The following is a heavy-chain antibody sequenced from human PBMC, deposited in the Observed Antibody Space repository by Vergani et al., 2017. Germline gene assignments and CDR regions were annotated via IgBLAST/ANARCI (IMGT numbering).Heavy chain of an antibody. CDR2: ISFDGTNE. J-gene: IGHJ4*02. Sequence: QVQLVESGGGVVQPGTSLRLSCVVSGFALNRHAMYWVRQAPGKGLEWVVGISFDGTNEHQPDLVKGRFTISRDIAKNTLYLQVRSLRLEDTGVYHCVRDRGLCAGGRCYAEAWDYWGQGTPVTVSS. D-gene: IGHD2-2*01. CDR3: VRDRGLCAGGRCYAEAWDY. V-gene: IGHV3-30-3*01. CDR1: GFALNRHA.